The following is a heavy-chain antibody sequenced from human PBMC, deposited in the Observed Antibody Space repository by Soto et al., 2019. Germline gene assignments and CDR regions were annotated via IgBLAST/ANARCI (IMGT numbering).Heavy chain of an antibody. CDR2: IYYSGST. J-gene: IGHJ4*02. V-gene: IGHV4-59*01. CDR3: ARRYAGNFDY. Sequence: QVQLQESGPGLVKPSETLSLTCTVSGGSISSYYWSWIRQPPGKGLEWIGYIYYSGSTNYNPSLKRRVTISVYTSKNQFSLKLSSVTAADTAVYYCARRYAGNFDYWGQGTLVTVSS. CDR1: GGSISSYY. D-gene: IGHD2-8*01.